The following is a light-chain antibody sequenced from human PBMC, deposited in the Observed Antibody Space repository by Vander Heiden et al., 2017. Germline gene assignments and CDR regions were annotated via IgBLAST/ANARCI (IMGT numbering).Light chain of an antibody. V-gene: IGKV1-8*01. CDR2: AAS. CDR1: QGISSY. J-gene: IGKJ3*01. CDR3: QQYYSYPFT. Sequence: AIRITQSPSSLSASTGDRVTITCRASQGISSYLAWYQQKPGKAPKLLIYAASTLQSGVPSRFSGSRSGTDFTLTISCLQSEDFATYYCQQYYSYPFTFGPGTKVDIK.